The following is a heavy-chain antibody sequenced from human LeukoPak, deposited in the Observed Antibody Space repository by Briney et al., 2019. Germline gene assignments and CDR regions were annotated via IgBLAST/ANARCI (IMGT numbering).Heavy chain of an antibody. CDR2: ISSSSSYI. CDR3: ARGGAARPDF. Sequence: GGSLRLSCAASGFTFSSHGMNWVRQAPGKGLEWVSSISSSSSYIYYADSVEGRFTISRDNAKNSLYPQMNSLRVEDTAVYYCARGGAARPDFWGQGTLVTVSS. CDR1: GFTFSSHG. D-gene: IGHD6-6*01. V-gene: IGHV3-21*01. J-gene: IGHJ4*02.